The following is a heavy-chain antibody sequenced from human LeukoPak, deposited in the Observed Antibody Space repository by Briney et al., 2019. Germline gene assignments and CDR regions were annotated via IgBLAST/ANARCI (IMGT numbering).Heavy chain of an antibody. D-gene: IGHD3-10*01. Sequence: ASVKVSCKACGYTFTGYYMHWVRQAPGQGREWMGWINPNSGGTNYAQKFQGRVTMTRDTSISTVYMELSRLRSDDTAVYYCARGGGRFGELLSYYGMDVWGQGTTVTVSS. V-gene: IGHV1-2*02. J-gene: IGHJ6*02. CDR2: INPNSGGT. CDR1: GYTFTGYY. CDR3: ARGGGRFGELLSYYGMDV.